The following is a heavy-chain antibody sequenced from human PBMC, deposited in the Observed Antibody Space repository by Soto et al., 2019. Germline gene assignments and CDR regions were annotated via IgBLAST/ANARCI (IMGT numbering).Heavy chain of an antibody. D-gene: IGHD3-10*01. V-gene: IGHV3-23*01. CDR2: ISGSGGST. CDR3: AKGRGYYYYGMDV. J-gene: IGHJ6*02. CDR1: GFTFSSYA. Sequence: SGGSLRLSCAASGFTFSSYAMSWVRQAPGKGLEWVSAISGSGGSTYYADSVKGRFTISRDNSKNTLYLQMNSLRAEDTAVYYCAKGRGYYYYGMDVWGQGTTVTVSS.